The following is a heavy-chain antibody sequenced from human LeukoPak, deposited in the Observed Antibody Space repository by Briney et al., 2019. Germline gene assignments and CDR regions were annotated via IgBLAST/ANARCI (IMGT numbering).Heavy chain of an antibody. Sequence: PSETLSLTCTVSGGSISRTTYYWGWIRQPPGRGLEWIGTMYSGGSTYYHPSLKSRVTISVGTSKNQFSLRLSSVAAADTAVYYCASWLTAAAVFDYWGQGTLVTVSS. D-gene: IGHD6-13*01. J-gene: IGHJ4*02. CDR3: ASWLTAAAVFDY. V-gene: IGHV4-39*01. CDR2: MYSGGST. CDR1: GGSISRTTYY.